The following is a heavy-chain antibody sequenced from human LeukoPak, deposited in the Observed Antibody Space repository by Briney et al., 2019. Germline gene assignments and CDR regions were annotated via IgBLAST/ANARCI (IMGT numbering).Heavy chain of an antibody. CDR1: GFTFSSYG. J-gene: IGHJ3*02. CDR3: ARENGDYDGPDDAFDI. CDR2: IWYDGSNK. Sequence: PGRSLRLSCAASGFTFSSYGMHWVRQAPGKGLEWVAVIWYDGSNKYYADSVKGRFTTSRDNSKNTLYLQMNSLRAEDTAVYYCARENGDYDGPDDAFDIWGQGTMVTVSS. V-gene: IGHV3-33*01. D-gene: IGHD4-17*01.